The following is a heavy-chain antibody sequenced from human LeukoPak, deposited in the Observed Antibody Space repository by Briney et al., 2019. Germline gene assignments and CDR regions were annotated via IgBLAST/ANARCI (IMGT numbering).Heavy chain of an antibody. J-gene: IGHJ4*02. D-gene: IGHD6-19*01. V-gene: IGHV1-18*04. CDR2: ISTYNGDT. CDR3: ARDPSNTSGRYIYFDS. CDR1: GYTFTRYA. Sequence: EASVKVSCKASGYTFTRYAISWVRQAPGQGGEWMGRISTYNGDTNYAQNLQGRVTMTRDTSTSTAYMELRSLRTDDTAVYYCARDPSNTSGRYIYFDSWSQGTLVTVSS.